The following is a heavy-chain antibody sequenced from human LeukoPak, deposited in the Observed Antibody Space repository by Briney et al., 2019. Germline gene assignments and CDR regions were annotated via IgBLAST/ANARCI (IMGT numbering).Heavy chain of an antibody. CDR2: IWYDGSNK. CDR3: ARELENPLGWFDP. D-gene: IGHD1-14*01. J-gene: IGHJ5*02. V-gene: IGHV3-33*01. CDR1: GFTFNRHG. Sequence: GRSLRLSCAASGFTFNRHGMHWVRQAPGKGLEWVAVIWYDGSNKYYADSVKGRFTISRDDSKNTLYLQMNSLRAEDTVVYYCARELENPLGWFDPWGQGTLVTVSS.